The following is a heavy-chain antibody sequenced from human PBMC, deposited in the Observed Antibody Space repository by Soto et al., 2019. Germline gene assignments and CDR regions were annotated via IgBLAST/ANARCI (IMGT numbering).Heavy chain of an antibody. J-gene: IGHJ3*02. V-gene: IGHV1-2*04. Sequence: ASVKVSCKASGYTFTCYYMHWVRQAPGQGLEWMGWINPNSGGTNYAQKFQGWVTMTRDTSISTAYMELSRLRSDDTAVYYCARRRYCSSTSCPSDAFDIWGQGTMVTVSS. CDR3: ARRRYCSSTSCPSDAFDI. CDR1: GYTFTCYY. D-gene: IGHD2-2*01. CDR2: INPNSGGT.